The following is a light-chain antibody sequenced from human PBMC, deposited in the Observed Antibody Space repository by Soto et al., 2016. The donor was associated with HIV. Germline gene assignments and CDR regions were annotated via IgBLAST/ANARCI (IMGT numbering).Light chain of an antibody. J-gene: IGLJ3*02. CDR3: QVWHSSSDHRV. V-gene: IGLV3-21*03. CDR1: NIGDRS. Sequence: SHVLTQPPSVSVAPGKTARITCGGHNIGDRSVHWYQQRPGQAPVLVVYDDDDRPSGIPERFSGSNSGNTATLTISRVEAGDEADYHCQVWHSSSDHRVFGGGTKLTVL. CDR2: DDD.